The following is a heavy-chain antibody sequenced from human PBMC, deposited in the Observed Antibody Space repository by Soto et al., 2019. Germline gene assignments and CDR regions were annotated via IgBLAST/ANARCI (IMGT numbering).Heavy chain of an antibody. CDR2: IYYSGST. CDR1: GGSISSGGYY. D-gene: IGHD6-13*01. V-gene: IGHV4-31*03. Sequence: SETLSLTCTVSGGSISSGGYYWSWIRQHPGKGLEWIGYIYYSGSTYYNPSLKSRVTISVDTSKNQFSLKLSSVTAADTAVYYCARAKIAAAVPRWFDPWGQGTLVTVSS. CDR3: ARAKIAAAVPRWFDP. J-gene: IGHJ5*02.